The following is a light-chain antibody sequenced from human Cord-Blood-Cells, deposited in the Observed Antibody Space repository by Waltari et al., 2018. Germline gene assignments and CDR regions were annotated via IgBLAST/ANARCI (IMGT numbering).Light chain of an antibody. CDR3: SSYTSSSNVV. CDR2: DVS. CDR1: SSDVGGYNY. Sequence: QSARTQPASVSGSPGQSITISCTGTSSDVGGYNYVSCYQQHPGKAHKLMIYDVSKRPSGVSNRFSGSKSGNTASLPISGLQAEDEADYYCSSYTSSSNVVFGGGTKLTVL. V-gene: IGLV2-14*01. J-gene: IGLJ2*01.